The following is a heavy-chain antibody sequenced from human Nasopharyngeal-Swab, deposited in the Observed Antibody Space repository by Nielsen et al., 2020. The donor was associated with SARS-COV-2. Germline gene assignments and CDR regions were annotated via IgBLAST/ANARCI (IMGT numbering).Heavy chain of an antibody. CDR3: ARDELMVYYYYGMDV. J-gene: IGHJ6*02. D-gene: IGHD2-8*01. CDR2: IYHSGGT. V-gene: IGHV4-4*02. Sequence: WIRQPPGKGLEWIGEIYHSGGTNYNPSLKSRVTISVDNSKNQFSLKLSSVTAADTAVYYCARDELMVYYYYGMDVWGQGTTVTVSS.